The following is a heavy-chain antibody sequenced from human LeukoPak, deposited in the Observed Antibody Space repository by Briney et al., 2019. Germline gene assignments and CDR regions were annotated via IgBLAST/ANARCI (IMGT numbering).Heavy chain of an antibody. J-gene: IGHJ4*02. CDR2: INTHGSST. D-gene: IGHD6-13*01. CDR3: ARDIPAAGLFFDY. Sequence: GGSLRLSCAASGFTFSSYWMHWVRQAPGKGLVWVSLINTHGSSTTYADSVKGRFTISRDNAKNSLYLQMNSLRAEDTAVYYCARDIPAAGLFFDYWGLGTLVTVSS. CDR1: GFTFSSYW. V-gene: IGHV3-74*03.